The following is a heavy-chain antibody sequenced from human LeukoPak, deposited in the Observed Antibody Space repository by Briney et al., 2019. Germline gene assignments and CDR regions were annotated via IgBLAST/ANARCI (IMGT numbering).Heavy chain of an antibody. J-gene: IGHJ4*02. D-gene: IGHD3-22*01. CDR3: AREHYDSSGGGYFDY. CDR1: GFTFSSYA. V-gene: IGHV3-64D*06. Sequence: PGGSLRLSCSASGFTFSSYAMHWVRQAPGKGLEYVSGISSHGGSTYYADSVKGRFTISRDDSKNTLYLQMSSLRAEDTAVYYCAREHYDSSGGGYFDYWGQGTLVTVSS. CDR2: ISSHGGST.